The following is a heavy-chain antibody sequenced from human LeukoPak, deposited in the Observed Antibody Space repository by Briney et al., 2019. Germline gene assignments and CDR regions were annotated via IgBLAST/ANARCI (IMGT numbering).Heavy chain of an antibody. V-gene: IGHV3-9*01. CDR3: AKAHSVVSSYYFDY. J-gene: IGHJ4*02. Sequence: GGSLRLSCAASGFTFDDYAMHWVRQAPGKGLEWVSGISWNSGSIGYADSVKGRFTISRDNAKNSLYLQMNSLRAEDTALYYCAKAHSVVSSYYFDYWGQGTLVTVSS. CDR2: ISWNSGSI. D-gene: IGHD4-23*01. CDR1: GFTFDDYA.